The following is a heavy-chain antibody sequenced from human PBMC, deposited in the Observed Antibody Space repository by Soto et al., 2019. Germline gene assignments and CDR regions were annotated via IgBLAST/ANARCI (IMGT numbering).Heavy chain of an antibody. CDR3: ARERREEIHDGYEIDY. CDR2: IYYTGGT. J-gene: IGHJ4*02. D-gene: IGHD5-12*01. V-gene: IGHV4-4*02. Sequence: SETLSLTCTVSGGSLSRSTWWSWVRQPPGKALEWLGEIYYTGGTKYNPSLNSRVTISADQSKNDFFLYVTSMTAADTAVYYCARERREEIHDGYEIDYWGQGTLVTVSS. CDR1: GGSLSRSTW.